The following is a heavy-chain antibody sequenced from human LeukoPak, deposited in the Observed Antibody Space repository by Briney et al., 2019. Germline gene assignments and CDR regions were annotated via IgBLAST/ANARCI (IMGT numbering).Heavy chain of an antibody. D-gene: IGHD1-26*01. V-gene: IGHV4-34*01. CDR2: INHSGST. Sequence: PSETLSLTCAVYGGSFSGYYWSWIRQPPGKGLEWIGEINHSGSTNYNPSLKSRVTISVDTSKNQFSLKLSSVTAADTAVYYCARTKSGSYNLSGFGYWGQGTLVTVSS. J-gene: IGHJ4*02. CDR3: ARTKSGSYNLSGFGY. CDR1: GGSFSGYY.